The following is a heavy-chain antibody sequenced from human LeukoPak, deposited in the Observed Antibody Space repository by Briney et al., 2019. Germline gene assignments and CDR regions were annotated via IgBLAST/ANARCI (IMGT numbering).Heavy chain of an antibody. Sequence: GGSLRLSCAPSGFTFSSYAMSWVRQAAGKGLERVSGISGRGGGTYYADAVKGRFTISRDNSKNTLYLQMNSLRAEDTAVYYCANAVGDYDSSGYYLGDENWFDPWGQGTLVTVSS. V-gene: IGHV3-23*01. CDR2: ISGRGGGT. CDR1: GFTFSSYA. CDR3: ANAVGDYDSSGYYLGDENWFDP. D-gene: IGHD3-22*01. J-gene: IGHJ5*02.